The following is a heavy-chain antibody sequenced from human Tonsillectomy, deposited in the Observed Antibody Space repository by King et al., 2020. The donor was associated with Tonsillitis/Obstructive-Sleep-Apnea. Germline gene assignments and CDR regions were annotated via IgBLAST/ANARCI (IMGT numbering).Heavy chain of an antibody. Sequence: LVQSGAEVKKPRESLKISCKASGYSFASYWIGWVRQMPGKGLEWMGIIYPGDSNTRYSPSFQGQVTISADRSTSTAYLQWSSLKASDTAMYYCAREREYYYDTSGYYSYWYFDLWGRGSLVTVSS. J-gene: IGHJ2*01. D-gene: IGHD3-22*01. V-gene: IGHV5-51*01. CDR3: AREREYYYDTSGYYSYWYFDL. CDR1: GYSFASYW. CDR2: IYPGDSNT.